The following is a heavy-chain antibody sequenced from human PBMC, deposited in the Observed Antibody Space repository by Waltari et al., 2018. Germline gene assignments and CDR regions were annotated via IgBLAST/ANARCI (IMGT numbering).Heavy chain of an antibody. CDR2: ISGSGGRT. Sequence: EVQLLESGGGLVQPGGSLRLSCAASGFTFSSYAMSWVRQAPGKGLEWGSAISGSGGRTYYADAVKGRFTISRDNSKNTLYLQMNSLRAEDTAVYYCAKAGIVGATTTGYWGQGTLVTVSS. CDR3: AKAGIVGATTTGY. D-gene: IGHD1-26*01. J-gene: IGHJ4*02. V-gene: IGHV3-23*01. CDR1: GFTFSSYA.